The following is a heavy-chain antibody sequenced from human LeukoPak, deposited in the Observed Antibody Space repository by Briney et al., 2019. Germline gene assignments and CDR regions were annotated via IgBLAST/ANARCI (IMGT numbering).Heavy chain of an antibody. CDR1: GGSFSGYY. CDR3: ARVRHYDFWGGYQHYFDY. D-gene: IGHD3-3*01. V-gene: IGHV4-34*01. Sequence: SETLSLTCAVYGGSFSGYYWSWIRQPPGKGLEWIGEINHSGSTNYNPSLKSRVTISVDTSKNQFSLKLSSVTAADTAVYYCARVRHYDFWGGYQHYFDYWGQGTLVTVSS. CDR2: INHSGST. J-gene: IGHJ4*02.